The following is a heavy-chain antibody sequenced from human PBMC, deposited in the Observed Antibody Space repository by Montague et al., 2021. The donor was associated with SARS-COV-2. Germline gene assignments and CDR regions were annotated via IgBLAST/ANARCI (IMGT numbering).Heavy chain of an antibody. CDR2: IYYSGST. V-gene: IGHV4-39*01. J-gene: IGHJ3*02. D-gene: IGHD3-9*01. Sequence: SETLSLTCTVSGGSISSSSYYWGWIRQPPGKGLEWIGSIYYSGSTYYNPSLKSRVTISVDTSKNQFSLKLSSVTAADTAVYYCATYYDILTGYHIDAFDIWGQGTMVTVSS. CDR1: GGSISSSSYY. CDR3: ATYYDILTGYHIDAFDI.